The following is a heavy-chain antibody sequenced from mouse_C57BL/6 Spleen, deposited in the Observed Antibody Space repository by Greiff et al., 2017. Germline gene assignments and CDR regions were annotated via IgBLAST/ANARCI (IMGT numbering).Heavy chain of an antibody. Sequence: QVQLQQSGPELVRPGVSVKISCKGSGYTFTDYAMHWVKQSHAKSLEWIGVISTYYGDASYNQKFKDKATMTVVKSSSTAYMELARLTSEDSAVYYCARSHYYGSSLDYWGQGTTLTVSS. D-gene: IGHD1-1*01. CDR3: ARSHYYGSSLDY. V-gene: IGHV1-67*01. J-gene: IGHJ2*01. CDR2: ISTYYGDA. CDR1: GYTFTDYA.